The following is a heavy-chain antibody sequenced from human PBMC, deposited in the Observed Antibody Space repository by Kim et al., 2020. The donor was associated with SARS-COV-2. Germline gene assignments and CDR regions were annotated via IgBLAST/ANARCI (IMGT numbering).Heavy chain of an antibody. V-gene: IGHV3-11*06. J-gene: IGHJ6*02. CDR3: ARDTILLWFGELLGSPLGGMAYGMDV. D-gene: IGHD3-10*01. CDR1: GFTFSDYY. Sequence: GGSLRLSCAASGFTFSDYYMSWIRQAPGKGLEWVSYISSSSSYTNYADSVKGRFTISRDNAKNSLYLQMNSLRAEDTAVYYSARDTILLWFGELLGSPLGGMAYGMDVWGQGTTVTVSS. CDR2: ISSSSSYT.